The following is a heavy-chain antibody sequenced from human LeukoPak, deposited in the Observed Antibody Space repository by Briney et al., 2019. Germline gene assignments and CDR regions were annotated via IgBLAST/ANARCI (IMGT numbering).Heavy chain of an antibody. Sequence: SETLSLTCTVSGGSISSYYWSWIRQPPGKGLEWIGDIYYSGSTNYNPSLKSRVTMSVDTSKNQFSLKLSSVTAADTAVYYCARVAYYYDSGGYYPGNYFDCWGQGTLVTVSS. CDR1: GGSISSYY. CDR2: IYYSGST. J-gene: IGHJ4*02. D-gene: IGHD3-22*01. V-gene: IGHV4-59*01. CDR3: ARVAYYYDSGGYYPGNYFDC.